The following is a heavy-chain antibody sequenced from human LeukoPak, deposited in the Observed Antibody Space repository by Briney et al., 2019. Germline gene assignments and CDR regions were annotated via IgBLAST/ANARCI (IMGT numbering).Heavy chain of an antibody. CDR2: IWYDGSKQ. CDR3: ARDADTSSHYSRFDY. D-gene: IGHD3-22*01. V-gene: IGHV3-33*01. Sequence: GGSLRLSCAASGFTFSNYGMHWVRRAPGKGLEWVAVIWYDGSKQYYADSVKGRFTISRDDSKNTVYLQMSSLRAEDTALYYCARDADTSSHYSRFDYWGLGTLVTVSS. J-gene: IGHJ4*02. CDR1: GFTFSNYG.